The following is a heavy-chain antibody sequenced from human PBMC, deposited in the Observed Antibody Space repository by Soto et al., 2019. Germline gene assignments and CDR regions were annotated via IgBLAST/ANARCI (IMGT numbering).Heavy chain of an antibody. CDR1: GFTFSSYS. Sequence: XVSLRLSCAASGFTFSSYSINWVRQAPGKGLEWVSFISSSGSYIYYADSVKGRFTISRDNAKNSLYLQMNSLRAEDTAVYFCVRAMSWNDDTYHYYYYGMDLRGPGTTVTVSS. CDR2: ISSSGSYI. V-gene: IGHV3-21*04. CDR3: VRAMSWNDDTYHYYYYGMDL. J-gene: IGHJ6*02. D-gene: IGHD1-1*01.